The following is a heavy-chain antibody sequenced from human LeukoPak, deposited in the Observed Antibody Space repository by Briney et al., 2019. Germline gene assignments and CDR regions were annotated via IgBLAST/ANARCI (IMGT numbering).Heavy chain of an antibody. CDR3: ARTSGSYFVFIE. CDR2: IYYSGST. V-gene: IGHV4-39*01. Sequence: SETLSLTCSVSGGSISSSSYYWGWIRQPPGKGLEWIGGIYYSGSTYYNPSLRSRVTIPVDTSKNQFSLKLSSVTAADTAVYYCARTSGSYFVFIEWGQGTLVTVSS. J-gene: IGHJ4*02. D-gene: IGHD3-10*01. CDR1: GGSISSSSYY.